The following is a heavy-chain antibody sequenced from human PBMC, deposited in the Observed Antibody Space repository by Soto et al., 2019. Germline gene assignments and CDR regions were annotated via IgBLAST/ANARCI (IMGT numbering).Heavy chain of an antibody. J-gene: IGHJ3*02. CDR2: ISGSGGST. D-gene: IGHD1-26*01. CDR3: AKDFEEWELFAAFDI. CDR1: GLTFSSYA. Sequence: EVQLLESGGGLVQPGRSLRLSCAASGLTFSSYAMRWVRQAPGKGLEWVSAISGSGGSTYYADSVKGRFTISRDNSKNTLYLQMNSLRAEDTAVYYCAKDFEEWELFAAFDIWGQGTMVTVSS. V-gene: IGHV3-23*01.